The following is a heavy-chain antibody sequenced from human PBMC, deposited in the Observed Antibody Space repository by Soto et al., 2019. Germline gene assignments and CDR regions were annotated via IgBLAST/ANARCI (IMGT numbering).Heavy chain of an antibody. D-gene: IGHD6-6*01. CDR3: AREFISARLPFDS. Sequence: GGSLRLSCAASGFTFSSYAMSWVRQTPGKGLEWVSAISGSGGSTYYADSVKGRFTISRDNSKNTLYLQMNSLRAEDTAVYYCAREFISARLPFDSWGQGTLVTVSS. CDR2: ISGSGGST. V-gene: IGHV3-23*01. J-gene: IGHJ4*02. CDR1: GFTFSSYA.